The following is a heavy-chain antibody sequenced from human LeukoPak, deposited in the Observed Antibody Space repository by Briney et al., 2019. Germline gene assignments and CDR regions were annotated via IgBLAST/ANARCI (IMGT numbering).Heavy chain of an antibody. CDR1: GDSVSSNSAA. Sequence: SQTLSLTCAISGDSVSSNSAAWNWIRQSPSRGLEWLGRTYYRSKWYNDYAVSVKSRITINPDTSKNQFSLQLNSVTPEDTAVYYCARDYYDFWSGYYVYYYMDVWGKGTTVTVSS. J-gene: IGHJ6*03. CDR3: ARDYYDFWSGYYVYYYMDV. D-gene: IGHD3-3*01. V-gene: IGHV6-1*01. CDR2: TYYRSKWYN.